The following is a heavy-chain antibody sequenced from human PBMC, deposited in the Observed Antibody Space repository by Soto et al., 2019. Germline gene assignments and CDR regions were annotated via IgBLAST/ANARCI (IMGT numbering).Heavy chain of an antibody. CDR2: IYPGDSAT. CDR3: ARTTYNYDSSGTDCYPLDV. Sequence: PGESLKISCKGSGYSFTSYWIGWVRQMPGKGLEWMGIIYPGDSATRYNPSFQGQVTISADKSISTAYLQWSSLKASDTAMYYCARTTYNYDSSGTDCYPLDVWGQGTTVTVS. V-gene: IGHV5-51*01. CDR1: GYSFTSYW. D-gene: IGHD3-22*01. J-gene: IGHJ6*02.